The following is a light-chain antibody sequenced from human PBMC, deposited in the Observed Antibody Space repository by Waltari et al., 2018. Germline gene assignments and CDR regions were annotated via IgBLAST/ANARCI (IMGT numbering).Light chain of an antibody. CDR1: SSNIGNNY. CDR2: ENS. J-gene: IGLJ7*01. V-gene: IGLV1-51*02. CDR3: GTWDSSLSGAV. Sequence: QSVLTQPPSVSAAPGQRVTISCSGGSSNIGNNYVSWYRQCPGTAPKLLIYENSERPSGIPGRFSGSRSGPSATLDITGLQAGDEADYYCGTWDSSLSGAVFGGGTHLTVL.